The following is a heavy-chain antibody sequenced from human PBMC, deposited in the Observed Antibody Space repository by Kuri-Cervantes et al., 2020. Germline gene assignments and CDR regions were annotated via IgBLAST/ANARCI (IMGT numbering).Heavy chain of an antibody. Sequence: ASVKVSCKASGYTFTSYGISWVRQAPGQGLEWMGWISAYNGNTNYAQKLQGRVTMTTDTSTSTAYVELRSLRSDDTAVYYCARSLYYYGSGSPRLADYWGQGTLVTVSS. V-gene: IGHV1-18*01. CDR1: GYTFTSYG. J-gene: IGHJ4*02. CDR3: ARSLYYYGSGSPRLADY. D-gene: IGHD3-10*01. CDR2: ISAYNGNT.